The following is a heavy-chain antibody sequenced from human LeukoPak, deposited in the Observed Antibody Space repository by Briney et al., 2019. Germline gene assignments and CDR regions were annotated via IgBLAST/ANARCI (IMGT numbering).Heavy chain of an antibody. Sequence: PSETLSLTCAVYGGSFSGYYWSWIRQPPGKGLEWIGEINHSGSTNYNPSLKSRVTISVDTSKNQFSLKLSSVTAADTAVYYCARGRKGGYSYGRPTSYYYMDVWGKGTTVTVSS. CDR1: GGSFSGYY. D-gene: IGHD5-18*01. CDR3: ARGRKGGYSYGRPTSYYYMDV. J-gene: IGHJ6*03. V-gene: IGHV4-34*01. CDR2: INHSGST.